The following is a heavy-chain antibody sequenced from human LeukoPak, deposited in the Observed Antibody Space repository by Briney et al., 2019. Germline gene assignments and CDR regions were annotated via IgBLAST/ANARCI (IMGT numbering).Heavy chain of an antibody. CDR1: GYTLTELS. Sequence: ASVKVSCKVSGYTLTELSMHWVRQAPGKGLEWMGWINPNSGGTNYAQKFQGRVTMTRDTSISTAYMELSRLRSDDTAVYYCARDVGIAAAGTGYYFDYWGQGTLVTVSS. J-gene: IGHJ4*02. CDR2: INPNSGGT. V-gene: IGHV1-2*02. D-gene: IGHD6-13*01. CDR3: ARDVGIAAAGTGYYFDY.